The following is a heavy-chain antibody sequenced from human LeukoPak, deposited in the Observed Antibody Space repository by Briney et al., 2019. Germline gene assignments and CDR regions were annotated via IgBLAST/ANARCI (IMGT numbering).Heavy chain of an antibody. CDR1: GYTFTSYD. CDR2: MNPNSGNT. V-gene: IGHV1-8*01. J-gene: IGHJ4*02. Sequence: ASVKVSCKASGYTFTSYDINWVRQATGQGLEWMGWMNPNSGNTGYAQKFQGRVTMTRNTSISTAYMELSSLRSEDTAVYYCARGYCSNGVCYPPKYWGQGTLVTVSS. D-gene: IGHD2-8*01. CDR3: ARGYCSNGVCYPPKY.